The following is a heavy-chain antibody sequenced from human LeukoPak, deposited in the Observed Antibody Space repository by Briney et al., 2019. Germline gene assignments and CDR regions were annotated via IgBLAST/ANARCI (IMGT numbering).Heavy chain of an antibody. CDR3: ARRRYMDV. J-gene: IGHJ6*03. CDR1: SGSISTSNYY. Sequence: PSETLSLTCTVSSGSISTSNYYWGWVRQPPGKALEWIGEINHSGSTNYNPSLKSRVTISVDTSKNQFSLKLSSVTAADTAVYYCARRRYMDVWGKGTTVTISS. V-gene: IGHV4-39*07. CDR2: INHSGST.